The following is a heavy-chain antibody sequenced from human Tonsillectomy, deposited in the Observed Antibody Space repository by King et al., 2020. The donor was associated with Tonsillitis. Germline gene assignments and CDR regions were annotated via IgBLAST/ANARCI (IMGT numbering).Heavy chain of an antibody. D-gene: IGHD3-22*01. Sequence: VQLVESGGGLVQPGGSLRLSCAASGFTFSSYAMSWVRQAPGKGLEWVSAISGSGGSTYYADSVKGRFTISRDNSKNTLYLQMNSLRAEDTAVYYCAKDGGGYYDSSGYFDYWGQGTLVTVSP. V-gene: IGHV3-23*04. CDR2: ISGSGGST. CDR3: AKDGGGYYDSSGYFDY. J-gene: IGHJ4*02. CDR1: GFTFSSYA.